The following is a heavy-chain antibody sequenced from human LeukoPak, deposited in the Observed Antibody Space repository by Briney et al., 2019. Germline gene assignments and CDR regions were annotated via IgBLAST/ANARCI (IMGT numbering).Heavy chain of an antibody. Sequence: SETLSLTCTVSGGSLKNFHWSWVRQSAGKGLEWIGRIFTSGTTHYKPSLRSRVTMSLDTSKNQISLNLTSVTAADTAVYFCARDEGDYSNMAGAFDIWGQGTMVTVSA. J-gene: IGHJ3*02. V-gene: IGHV4-4*07. CDR1: GGSLKNFH. CDR3: ARDEGDYSNMAGAFDI. D-gene: IGHD4-11*01. CDR2: IFTSGTT.